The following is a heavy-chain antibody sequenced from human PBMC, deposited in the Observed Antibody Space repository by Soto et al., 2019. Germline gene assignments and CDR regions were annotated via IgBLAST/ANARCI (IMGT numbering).Heavy chain of an antibody. CDR2: IYHSGST. CDR1: GGSISSGGYS. D-gene: IGHD2-15*01. V-gene: IGHV4-30-2*01. J-gene: IGHJ5*02. Sequence: SETLSLTCAVSGGSISSGGYSWRWIRQPPGQGLEWIGYIYHSGSTYYNPSLKSRVTISVDRSKNQFSLKLSSVTAADTAVYYCASYQRYCSGGSCYSGFDPWGQGTLVTVSS. CDR3: ASYQRYCSGGSCYSGFDP.